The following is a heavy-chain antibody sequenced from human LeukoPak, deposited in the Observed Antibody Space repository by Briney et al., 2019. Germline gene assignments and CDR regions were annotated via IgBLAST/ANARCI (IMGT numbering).Heavy chain of an antibody. CDR2: ISGSGGNS. CDR3: ARALSQELIRYSQD. J-gene: IGHJ1*01. V-gene: IGHV3-23*01. D-gene: IGHD1-1*01. CDR1: GFTFSNYA. Sequence: GGSLRLSCAASGFTFSNYAMSWVRQAPGKGPEWVSGISGSGGNSYYADSVKGRFTISRDNSKNTLYLQMNSLRADDTAVYYCARALSQELIRYSQDWGQGTLVSVSS.